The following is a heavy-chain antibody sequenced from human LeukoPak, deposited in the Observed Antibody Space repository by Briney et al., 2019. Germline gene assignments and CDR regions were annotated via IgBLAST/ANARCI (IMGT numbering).Heavy chain of an antibody. CDR2: FDPEDGET. J-gene: IGHJ3*02. D-gene: IGHD3-3*01. CDR1: GYTLTELS. Sequence: ASVKVSCKVSGYTLTELSMHWVRQAPGKGLEWMGGFDPEDGETIYAQKFQGRVTMTEDTSTDTAYMELSSLRSEDTAVYYRATTLRFLEWSHDAFDIWGQGTMVTVSS. CDR3: ATTLRFLEWSHDAFDI. V-gene: IGHV1-24*01.